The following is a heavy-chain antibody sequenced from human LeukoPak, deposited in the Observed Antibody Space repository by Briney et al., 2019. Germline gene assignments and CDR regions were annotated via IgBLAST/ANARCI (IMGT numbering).Heavy chain of an antibody. CDR1: GFTVISNY. CDR2: VYGVGST. CDR3: AALTTRYYFDY. V-gene: IGHV3-53*01. J-gene: IGHJ4*02. Sequence: GGSLRLPCAASGFTVISNYMSWVRQAPGKGLEWVSGVYGVGSTYYADSVKGRFTISRDNSKNTLYLQMNSLRAEDTAVYYCAALTTRYYFDYWGQGTLVTVSS. D-gene: IGHD4-11*01.